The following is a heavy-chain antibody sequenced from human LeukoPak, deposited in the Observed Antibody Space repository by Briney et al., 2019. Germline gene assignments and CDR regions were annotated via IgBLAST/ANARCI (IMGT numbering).Heavy chain of an antibody. J-gene: IGHJ3*02. CDR3: ARARYCSSISCREAFDI. CDR2: ISYDGNNK. CDR1: GFPFSSYA. D-gene: IGHD2-2*01. Sequence: GGSLRLSCAASGFPFSSYAMHWVRQAPGKGLEWVALISYDGNNKYYADSVKGRFTISRDDSKNTLFLQMNSLRAEDTAVYYCARARYCSSISCREAFDIWGQGTMVTVSS. V-gene: IGHV3-30-3*01.